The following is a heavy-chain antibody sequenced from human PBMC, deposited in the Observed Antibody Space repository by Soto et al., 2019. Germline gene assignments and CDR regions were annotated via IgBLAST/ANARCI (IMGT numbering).Heavy chain of an antibody. Sequence: PSESLSLTCTVSGGSISSYYGSWIRQPPGKGLEWIGYIYYSGSTNYNPSLKSRVTISVDRSKNQFSLKLSSVTAADTAVYYCARAYSSSSGDWFDPWGQGTLVTVSS. D-gene: IGHD6-6*01. CDR1: GGSISSYY. J-gene: IGHJ5*02. V-gene: IGHV4-59*12. CDR3: ARAYSSSSGDWFDP. CDR2: IYYSGST.